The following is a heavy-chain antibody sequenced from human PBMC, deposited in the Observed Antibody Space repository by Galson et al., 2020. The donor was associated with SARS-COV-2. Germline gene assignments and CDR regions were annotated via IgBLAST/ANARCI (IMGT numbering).Heavy chain of an antibody. Sequence: GGSLRLSCAASGFTFSSYWMSWVRQAPGKGLEWVANIKQDGSEKYYVDSVKGRFTISRDNAKNSLYLQMNSLRAEDTAVYYCARDSQWLGQRGLSPVYYYGMDVWGQGTTVTVSS. CDR3: ARDSQWLGQRGLSPVYYYGMDV. J-gene: IGHJ6*02. CDR1: GFTFSSYW. D-gene: IGHD6-19*01. CDR2: IKQDGSEK. V-gene: IGHV3-7*01.